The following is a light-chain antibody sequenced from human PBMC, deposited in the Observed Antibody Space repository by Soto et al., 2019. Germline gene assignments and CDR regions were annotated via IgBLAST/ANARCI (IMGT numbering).Light chain of an antibody. V-gene: IGLV2-14*01. CDR1: SSDVGGYNY. CDR2: EVS. Sequence: QSVLTQPASVSGSPGQSITISCTGTSSDVGGYNYVSWYQQHPGKAPKLMIYEVSNRPSGVSNGFSGSKSGNTASLTISGLQAYDDADYYCSSYTSSSIDYVFGTGTKLTVL. CDR3: SSYTSSSIDYV. J-gene: IGLJ1*01.